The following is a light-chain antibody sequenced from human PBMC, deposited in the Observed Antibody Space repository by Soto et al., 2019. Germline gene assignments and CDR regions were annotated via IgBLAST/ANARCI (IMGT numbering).Light chain of an antibody. CDR1: QSVSGN. V-gene: IGKV3-20*01. CDR2: GAS. J-gene: IGKJ1*01. Sequence: VMPQAPATLSVSPEERATLSCRASQSVSGNLAWYQQKPGQAPRLLIYGASSRATGIPDRFSGSGSGTDFTLTISRLEPEDFAGYYCQQYGSTPWTFGQGTKVDIK. CDR3: QQYGSTPWT.